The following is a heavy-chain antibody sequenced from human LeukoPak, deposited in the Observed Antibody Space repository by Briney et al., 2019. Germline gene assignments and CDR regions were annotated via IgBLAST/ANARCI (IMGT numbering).Heavy chain of an antibody. CDR2: ISSSFGYT. J-gene: IGHJ4*02. D-gene: IGHD2-2*02. V-gene: IGHV3-21*01. Sequence: GGSLRLSCAASGFPFSAFTMNWVRQAPGKGLEWVSSISSSFGYTYYADSVKGRFTISRDNAKNSLYLQMNSVRAEDTAVYYCARDGAIGGQGTLVTASS. CDR3: ARDGAI. CDR1: GFPFSAFT.